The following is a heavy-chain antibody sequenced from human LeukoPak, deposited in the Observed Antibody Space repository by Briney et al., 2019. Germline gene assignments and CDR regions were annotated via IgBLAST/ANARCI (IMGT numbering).Heavy chain of an antibody. CDR2: IYYSGST. CDR3: ARTGGEDSSSWYGLYYFDY. D-gene: IGHD6-13*01. Sequence: SETLSLTCIVSGGSISSYYWSWIRQPPGKGLEWIGYIYYSGSTNYSPFLKSRVTMSVDTSKNQFSLKLSSVTAADTAVYYCARTGGEDSSSWYGLYYFDYWGQGTLVTVSS. V-gene: IGHV4-59*01. CDR1: GGSISSYY. J-gene: IGHJ4*02.